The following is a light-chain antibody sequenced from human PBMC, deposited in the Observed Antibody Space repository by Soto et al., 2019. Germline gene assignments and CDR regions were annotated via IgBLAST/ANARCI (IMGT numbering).Light chain of an antibody. J-gene: IGKJ1*01. CDR1: QSVSSY. CDR2: GAS. CDR3: QQYNNWPQKT. V-gene: IGKV3-15*01. Sequence: EIVMTQSPATLSVSPGERATLSCRASQSVSSYLAWYQQKPGQAPRLLIYGASTRATGIPARFSGSGSGTEFTLTISSLQSEDFAVYYCQQYNNWPQKTFGQGTKVEIK.